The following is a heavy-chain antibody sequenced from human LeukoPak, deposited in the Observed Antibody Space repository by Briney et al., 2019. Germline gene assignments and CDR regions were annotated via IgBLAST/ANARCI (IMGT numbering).Heavy chain of an antibody. CDR2: IYYSGST. CDR3: ARDVGAAGTRYYYYYMDV. CDR1: GGSISSYY. J-gene: IGHJ6*03. Sequence: SETLSLTCTVSGGSISSYYWSWIRQPPGKGLEWIGYIYYSGSTNYNPSLKSRVTISVDTSKNQLSLKLSSVTAADTAVYYCARDVGAAGTRYYYYYMDVWGKGTTVTISS. D-gene: IGHD6-13*01. V-gene: IGHV4-59*01.